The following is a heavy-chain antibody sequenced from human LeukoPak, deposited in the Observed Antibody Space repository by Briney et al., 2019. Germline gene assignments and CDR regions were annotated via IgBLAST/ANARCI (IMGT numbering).Heavy chain of an antibody. V-gene: IGHV1-18*01. CDR3: ARERGFRGLVAVHGMDV. Sequence: ASVKVSCKASGYTFTSSGITWVRQAPGQGLEWMGWISAYNGNTNYAQKLQGRVTMTTDTSTSTAYMELRSLRSDDTAVYYCARERGFRGLVAVHGMDVWGQGTTVTVSS. D-gene: IGHD6-19*01. CDR1: GYTFTSSG. J-gene: IGHJ6*02. CDR2: ISAYNGNT.